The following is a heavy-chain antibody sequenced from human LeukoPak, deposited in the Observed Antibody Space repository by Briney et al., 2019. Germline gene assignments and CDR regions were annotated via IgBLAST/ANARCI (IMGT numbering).Heavy chain of an antibody. J-gene: IGHJ4*02. Sequence: SETLSLTCTVSGGSISSYYWSWIRQPPGKGLEWIGYIYYSGSTNYNPSLKSRVTISVDTSKNQFSLKLSSVTAADTAVYYCARLNSLTAVDTAMAILDYWGQGTLVTVSP. CDR1: GGSISSYY. D-gene: IGHD5-18*01. V-gene: IGHV4-59*08. CDR3: ARLNSLTAVDTAMAILDY. CDR2: IYYSGST.